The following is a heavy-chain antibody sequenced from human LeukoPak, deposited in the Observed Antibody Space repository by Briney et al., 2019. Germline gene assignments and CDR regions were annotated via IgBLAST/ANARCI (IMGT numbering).Heavy chain of an antibody. CDR1: GFTFSSYE. Sequence: PGGSLRLSCAASGFTFSSYEMNWVRQAPGKGLEWVSYISSSGSTIYYADSVKGRFTISRDNAKNSLYLQMNSLRAEDTAVYYCARQKTTRSELDYWGQGTLVTVSS. D-gene: IGHD1-26*01. J-gene: IGHJ4*02. CDR2: ISSSGSTI. CDR3: ARQKTTRSELDY. V-gene: IGHV3-48*03.